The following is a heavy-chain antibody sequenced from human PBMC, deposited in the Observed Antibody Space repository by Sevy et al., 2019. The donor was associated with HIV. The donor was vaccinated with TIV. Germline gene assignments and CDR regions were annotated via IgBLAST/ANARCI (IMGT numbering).Heavy chain of an antibody. CDR3: VRETGGSGSAGYFGD. CDR1: GFTFSSYS. D-gene: IGHD2-15*01. V-gene: IGHV3-21*01. CDR2: ISSSSNYI. Sequence: GGSLRLSCAASGFTFSSYSMNWVRQGPGKGLEWVSSISSSSNYIYYADSVKGRFTISRDDAKNTVYVEMTSLTVEDTALYYCVRETGGSGSAGYFGDWGQGTLVTVSS. J-gene: IGHJ4*02.